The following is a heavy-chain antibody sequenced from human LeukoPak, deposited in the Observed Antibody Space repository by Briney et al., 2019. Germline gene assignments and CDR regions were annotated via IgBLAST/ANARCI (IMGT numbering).Heavy chain of an antibody. V-gene: IGHV3-74*01. J-gene: IGHJ6*03. CDR1: GFTFSSYW. CDR3: ARGIGGRQQLVWYYYYYMDV. CDR2: LNSDGSSS. D-gene: IGHD6-13*01. Sequence: PGGSLRLSCAASGFTFSSYWMHWVRQAPGKGLVWVSRLNSDGSSSSYADSVKGRFTISRDNAKNTLYLQMNSLRAEDTAVYYCARGIGGRQQLVWYYYYYMDVWGKGTTVTVSS.